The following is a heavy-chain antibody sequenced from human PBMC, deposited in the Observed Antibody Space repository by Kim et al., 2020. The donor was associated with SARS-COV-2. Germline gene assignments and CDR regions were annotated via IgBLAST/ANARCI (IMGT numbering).Heavy chain of an antibody. CDR1: GYSISSGYY. J-gene: IGHJ5*02. CDR2: IYHSGST. Sequence: SETLSLTCTVSGYSISSGYYWGWIRQPPGKGLEWIGSIYHSGSTYYNPSLKSRVTISVDTSKNQFSLKLSSVTAADTAVYYCAMVRGVPNWFDPWGQGTLVTVSS. CDR3: AMVRGVPNWFDP. V-gene: IGHV4-38-2*02. D-gene: IGHD3-10*01.